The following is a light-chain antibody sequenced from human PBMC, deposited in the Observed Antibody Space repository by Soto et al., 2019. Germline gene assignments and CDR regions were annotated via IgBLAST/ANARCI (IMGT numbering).Light chain of an antibody. CDR3: QQYYSTPPT. CDR2: RAS. J-gene: IGKJ1*01. V-gene: IGKV4-1*01. Sequence: DIVMTQSPDSLAVSLGERATINCKPRQSVLYSSNNKNYLAWYQQKPGQPPKLLIYRASTRESGVPDRFSGSGSGTDFTLTISSLQAEDVAVYYCQQYYSTPPTFGQGTKVEIK. CDR1: QSVLYSSNNKNY.